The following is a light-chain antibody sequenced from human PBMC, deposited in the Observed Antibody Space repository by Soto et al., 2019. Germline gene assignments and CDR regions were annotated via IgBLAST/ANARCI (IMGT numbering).Light chain of an antibody. CDR1: QSVSSSY. Sequence: EIVLTQSPGTLSLSPGERVTLSCRASQSVSSSYLAWYQQKPGQAPRLLIYGESSRATGIPDRFSGSGSGTDFSLTISRLVPEDFAVYYCQQYGNSPLYSFGQGTKLEIK. V-gene: IGKV3-20*01. CDR2: GES. CDR3: QQYGNSPLYS. J-gene: IGKJ2*03.